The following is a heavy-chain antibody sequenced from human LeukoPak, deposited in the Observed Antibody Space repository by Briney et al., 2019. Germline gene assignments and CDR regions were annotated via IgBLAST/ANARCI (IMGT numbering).Heavy chain of an antibody. CDR2: IWYDGGKR. Sequence: PGGSLRLSCAASGFTFRNYGMHWVRQSPDKGLEWVAAIWYDGGKRLYADSVKGRFTISRDDSENALYLQMNSLRAEDTALYYCARDYCSTSFCYDNWGQGTLVTVSS. D-gene: IGHD2-2*01. CDR3: ARDYCSTSFCYDN. J-gene: IGHJ4*02. V-gene: IGHV3-33*01. CDR1: GFTFRNYG.